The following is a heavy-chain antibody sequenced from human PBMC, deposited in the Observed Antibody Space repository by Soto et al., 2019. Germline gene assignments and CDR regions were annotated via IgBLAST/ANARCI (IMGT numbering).Heavy chain of an antibody. D-gene: IGHD1-26*01. J-gene: IGHJ3*01. CDR2: IVVVSGST. CDR1: GFDFGSFG. Sequence: SVQVSCKASGFDFGSFGIQFLRQTRGRGLEWIGWIVVVSGSTNYARHFQGRVAISRDMSSSTAYLDLSDLKSDDTAVYFCSADHPHMAMGWPVWG. CDR3: SADHPHMAMGWPV. V-gene: IGHV1-58*02.